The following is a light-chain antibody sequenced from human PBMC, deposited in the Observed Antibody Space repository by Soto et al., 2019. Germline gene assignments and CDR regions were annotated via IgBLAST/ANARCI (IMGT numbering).Light chain of an antibody. J-gene: IGLJ1*01. V-gene: IGLV1-44*01. CDR3: ATWDDSLNGYV. Sequence: QAVVTQPPSASGIPGQRVTISCSGSSSNIGSDSVNWYQQLPGTAPKLLIHKNNHRPSGVPDRFSGSRSGTSASLAISGLQSEDEADYYCATWDDSLNGYVFGTGTKLTVL. CDR2: KNN. CDR1: SSNIGSDS.